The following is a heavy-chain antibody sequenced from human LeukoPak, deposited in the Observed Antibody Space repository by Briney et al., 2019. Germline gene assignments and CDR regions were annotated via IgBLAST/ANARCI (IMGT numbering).Heavy chain of an antibody. D-gene: IGHD4-23*01. CDR2: ISYDGSNK. CDR3: AKAVYGGSYFDY. V-gene: IGHV3-30*18. CDR1: GFTFSSYG. J-gene: IGHJ4*02. Sequence: PGGSQSLSCAASGFTFSSYGMHWVRQAPGKGLEWVAVISYDGSNKYYADSVKGRFTISRDNSKNTLYLQMNSLRAEDTAVYYCAKAVYGGSYFDYWGQGTLVTVSS.